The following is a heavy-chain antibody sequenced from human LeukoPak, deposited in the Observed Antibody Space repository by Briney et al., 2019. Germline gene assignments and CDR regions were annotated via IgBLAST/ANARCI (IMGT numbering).Heavy chain of an antibody. CDR1: GGSFSTYY. J-gene: IGHJ5*02. CDR2: INHSGIT. D-gene: IGHD1-1*01. Sequence: SETLSLTCAVYGGSFSTYYWNWIRQPPGKGLEWIGEINHSGITNYNSSLKSRVTISVDTSKNQFSLRLSSVTAADTAMYYCARLTRRYPNWFDPWGQGTLVTVSS. V-gene: IGHV4-34*01. CDR3: ARLTRRYPNWFDP.